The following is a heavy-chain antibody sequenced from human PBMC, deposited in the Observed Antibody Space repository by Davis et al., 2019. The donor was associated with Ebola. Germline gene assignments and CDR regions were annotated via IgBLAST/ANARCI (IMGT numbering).Heavy chain of an antibody. J-gene: IGHJ6*02. CDR2: IIPIFGTA. V-gene: IGHV1-69*13. D-gene: IGHD3-10*01. CDR3: ARDRRSGSGSYYYYYYGMDV. Sequence: SVKVSCKASGYTFTSYYMHWVRQAPGQGLEWMGGIIPIFGTANYAQKFQGRVTITADESTSTAYMELSSLRSEDTAVYYCARDRRSGSGSYYYYYYGMDVWGQGTTVTVSS. CDR1: GYTFTSYY.